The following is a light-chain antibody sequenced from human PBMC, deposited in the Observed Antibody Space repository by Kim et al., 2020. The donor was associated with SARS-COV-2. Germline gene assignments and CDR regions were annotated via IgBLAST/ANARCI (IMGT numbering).Light chain of an antibody. CDR2: GES. CDR3: QQNYNWRRT. J-gene: IGKJ1*01. Sequence: SPGKRVPLSCRASQIVSSSLAWCEQKPGQAPRRLIYGESARATGTPARFSGGASETEFTLTISSLQSEDFAVYYCQQNYNWRRTFGEGTKVDIK. CDR1: QIVSSS. V-gene: IGKV3-15*01.